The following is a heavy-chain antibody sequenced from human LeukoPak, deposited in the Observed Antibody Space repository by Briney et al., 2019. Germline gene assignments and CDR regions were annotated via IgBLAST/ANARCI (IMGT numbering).Heavy chain of an antibody. Sequence: SQTLSLTCTVSGGSISSGGYYWSWIRQHPGKGLEWIGYIYYSGSTYYNLSLKSRVTISVDTSKNQFSLKLSSVTAADTAVYYCARARIAAAGTCDYFDYWGQGTLVTVSS. J-gene: IGHJ4*02. D-gene: IGHD6-13*01. CDR2: IYYSGST. V-gene: IGHV4-31*03. CDR3: ARARIAAAGTCDYFDY. CDR1: GGSISSGGYY.